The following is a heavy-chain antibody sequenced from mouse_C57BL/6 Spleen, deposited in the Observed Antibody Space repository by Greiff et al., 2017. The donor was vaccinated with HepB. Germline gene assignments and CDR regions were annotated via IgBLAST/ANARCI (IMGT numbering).Heavy chain of an antibody. CDR3: ARNYGSSPHYYAMDY. J-gene: IGHJ4*01. V-gene: IGHV1-19*01. CDR1: GYTFTDYY. Sequence: EVQLQQSGPVLVKPGASVKMSCKASGYTFTDYYMNWVKQSHGKSLEWIGVINPYNGGTSYNQKFKGKATLTVDKSSSTAYMELNSLTSEDSAVYYCARNYGSSPHYYAMDYWGQGTSVTVSS. CDR2: INPYNGGT. D-gene: IGHD1-1*01.